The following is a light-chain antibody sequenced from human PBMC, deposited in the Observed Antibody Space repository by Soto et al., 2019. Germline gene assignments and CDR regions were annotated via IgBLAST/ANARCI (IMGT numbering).Light chain of an antibody. J-gene: IGKJ1*01. Sequence: EIVLTQSPSTLSLSPGERATLSCRASQSVRSNLAWYQQKPGQAPRLLIYGASTRATGIPARFSGSGSGTDFTLTISRLEPEDFAVYYCQQYGSSRTFGQGTKVDNK. CDR1: QSVRSN. CDR2: GAS. V-gene: IGKV3-20*01. CDR3: QQYGSSRT.